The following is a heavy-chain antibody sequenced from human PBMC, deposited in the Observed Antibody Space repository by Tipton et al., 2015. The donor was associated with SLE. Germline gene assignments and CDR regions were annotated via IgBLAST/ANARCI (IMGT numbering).Heavy chain of an antibody. Sequence: VQPSETLSLTCAVSGYSISSGYYWGWIRQPPGKGLEWIGSIYHSGSTYYNPSLKSRVTISVDTSKNQFSLKLRSVTAADTAVYYCARVYSSGWCAHWGQGTLVTVSS. V-gene: IGHV4-38-2*01. CDR2: IYHSGST. CDR3: ARVYSSGWCAH. J-gene: IGHJ4*02. CDR1: GYSISSGYY. D-gene: IGHD6-19*01.